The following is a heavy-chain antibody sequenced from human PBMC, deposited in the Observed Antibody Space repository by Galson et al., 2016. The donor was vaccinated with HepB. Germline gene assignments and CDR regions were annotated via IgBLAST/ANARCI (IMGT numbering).Heavy chain of an antibody. Sequence: SLRLSCAASGFPVSSNYMSWVRQAPGKGLEWVSIIYSGGNTDYADSVKGRFTNSRDNAKSTLYLQMNSVRAEDTAVYYCARHGAGGSENHSRDAFDSWGRGTMVTVSS. V-gene: IGHV3-53*01. J-gene: IGHJ3*02. CDR1: GFPVSSNY. CDR3: ARHGAGGSENHSRDAFDS. D-gene: IGHD3-10*01. CDR2: IYSGGNT.